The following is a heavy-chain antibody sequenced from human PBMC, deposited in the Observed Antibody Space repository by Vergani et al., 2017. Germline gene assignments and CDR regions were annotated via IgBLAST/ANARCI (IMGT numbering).Heavy chain of an antibody. Sequence: QITLRESGPTLVKPTQTLTLTCTFSGFSLTTGGEGVGWIRQPPGRALEWLAFFYWNDDERYSPSLKRRVTITKDTSKNEVILTMATMDPVDTATYYCVHRLGYFDWDGAFDVWGPGTMVTVSS. CDR2: FYWNDDE. D-gene: IGHD3-9*01. CDR3: VHRLGYFDWDGAFDV. J-gene: IGHJ3*01. CDR1: GFSLTTGGEG. V-gene: IGHV2-5*01.